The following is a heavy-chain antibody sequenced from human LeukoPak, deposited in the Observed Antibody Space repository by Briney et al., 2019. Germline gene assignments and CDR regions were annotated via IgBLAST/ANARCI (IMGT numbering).Heavy chain of an antibody. CDR2: LSASNGKT. CDR1: GYTFTKYG. CDR3: ARPVEYSSSSPGS. D-gene: IGHD6-6*01. Sequence: ASVNVSCKASGYTFTKYGMRWVRQAAGLGLEGMGWLSASNGKTNYAQKLQGRVTMTTDTYTSTADMELRSQRSDDTAVYYCARPVEYSSSSPGSGGRGTLVTVSS. J-gene: IGHJ4*02. V-gene: IGHV1-18*01.